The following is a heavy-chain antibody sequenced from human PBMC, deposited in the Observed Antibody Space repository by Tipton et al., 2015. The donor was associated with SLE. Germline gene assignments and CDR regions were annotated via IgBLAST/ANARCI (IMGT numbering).Heavy chain of an antibody. J-gene: IGHJ4*02. CDR3: AREARRYYFDY. V-gene: IGHV4-4*07. Sequence: TLSLTCSVSGGSMNSQYCSWIRQSAEKGLEWLGRIYTSGSTNLNPSLKGRLTMSVDVSKNQFSLTLKSVTAADTAVYYCAREARRYYFDYWGQGTLVTVSS. CDR2: IYTSGST. CDR1: GGSMNSQY.